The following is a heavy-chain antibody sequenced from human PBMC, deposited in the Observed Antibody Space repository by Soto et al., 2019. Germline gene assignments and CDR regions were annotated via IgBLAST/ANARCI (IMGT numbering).Heavy chain of an antibody. D-gene: IGHD3-10*01. CDR3: ALWFGELGP. V-gene: IGHV3-21*01. Sequence: EVQLVESGGGLVKPGGSLRLFCAASGFTFSSYSMNWVRQAPGKGLEWVSSISSSSSYIYYADSVKGRFTISRDNAKNSLYLQMNSLRAEDTAVYYCALWFGELGPWGQGTLVTVSS. CDR1: GFTFSSYS. J-gene: IGHJ5*02. CDR2: ISSSSSYI.